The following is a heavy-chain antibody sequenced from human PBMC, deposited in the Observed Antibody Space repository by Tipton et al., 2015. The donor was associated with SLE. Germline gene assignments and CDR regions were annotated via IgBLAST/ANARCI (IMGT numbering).Heavy chain of an antibody. CDR1: GGSVRSGDYY. D-gene: IGHD3-3*01. CDR3: ARAPIPIFGVD. CDR2: INHSGST. V-gene: IGHV4-34*01. Sequence: TLSLTCTVSGGSVRSGDYYWSWIRQPPGKGLEWIGEINHSGSTNYNPSLKSRLTISVDTSKNQFSLKLSSVTAADTAVYYCARAPIPIFGVDWSQGTMVPVSS. J-gene: IGHJ3*01.